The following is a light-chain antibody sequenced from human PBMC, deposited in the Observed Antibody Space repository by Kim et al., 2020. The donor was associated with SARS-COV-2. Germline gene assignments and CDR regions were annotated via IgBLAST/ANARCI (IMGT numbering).Light chain of an antibody. CDR2: DVS. Sequence: GQSITISCTGTSSAVGVYNYVSWYQQHPGKAPKLMIYDVSNRPSGVSNRFSGSKSGNTASLTISGLQAEDEADYYCSSYTSSSTWVFGGGTQLTVL. CDR3: SSYTSSSTWV. V-gene: IGLV2-14*03. J-gene: IGLJ3*02. CDR1: SSAVGVYNY.